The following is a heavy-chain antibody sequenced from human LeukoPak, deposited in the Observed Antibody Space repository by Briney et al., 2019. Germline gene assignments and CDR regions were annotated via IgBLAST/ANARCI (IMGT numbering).Heavy chain of an antibody. CDR1: GGSISSGSYY. CDR2: IYTSGST. V-gene: IGHV4-61*02. CDR3: ARDLLGRDGYNWVGWFDP. D-gene: IGHD5-24*01. Sequence: SETLSLTCTVSGGSISSGSYYWSWIRQPAGKGLEWIGRIYTSGSTNYNPSLKSRVTISVDTSKNQFSLKLSSVTAADTAVYYCARDLLGRDGYNWVGWFDPWGQGTLVTVSS. J-gene: IGHJ5*02.